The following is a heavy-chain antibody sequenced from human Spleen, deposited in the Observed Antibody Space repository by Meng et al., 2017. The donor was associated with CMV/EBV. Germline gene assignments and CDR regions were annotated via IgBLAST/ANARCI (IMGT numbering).Heavy chain of an antibody. Sequence: SETLSLTCTVSGGSVKSGSYYWSWIRQPPGKGLEWIGYIYYNGSANYNPSLKSRVTISLDTSKNRFSLKLSSVTAADTAVYYCARDGGYWGQGTLVTVSS. CDR3: ARDGGY. CDR2: IYYNGSA. J-gene: IGHJ4*02. D-gene: IGHD3-16*01. CDR1: GGSVKSGSYY. V-gene: IGHV4-61*01.